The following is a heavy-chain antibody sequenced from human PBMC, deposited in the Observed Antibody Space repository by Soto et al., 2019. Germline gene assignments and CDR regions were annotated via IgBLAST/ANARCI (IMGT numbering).Heavy chain of an antibody. V-gene: IGHV3-23*01. J-gene: IGHJ4*02. D-gene: IGHD3-22*01. Sequence: GGSLRLSCAASGFTFSSYAMSWVRRAPGKGLEWVSAISGSGGSTYYADSVKGRFTISRDNSKNTLYLQMNSLRAEDTAVYYCAKRRDYYDSSGYYYDYWGQGTLVTVSS. CDR1: GFTFSSYA. CDR2: ISGSGGST. CDR3: AKRRDYYDSSGYYYDY.